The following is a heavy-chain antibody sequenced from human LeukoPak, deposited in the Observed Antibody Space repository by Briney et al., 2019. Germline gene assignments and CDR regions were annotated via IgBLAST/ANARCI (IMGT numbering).Heavy chain of an antibody. J-gene: IGHJ6*03. CDR3: AREGYSGSSNYYYYMDV. V-gene: IGHV1-69*13. Sequence: GASVKVSCKASGGTFSSYAISWVRQAPGQGLEWMGGIIPIFGTANYAQKFQGRVTITADESTSTAYMELSSLRSEDTAVYYCAREGYSGSSNYYYYMDVWGKGTTVTVSS. CDR1: GGTFSSYA. CDR2: IIPIFGTA. D-gene: IGHD1-26*01.